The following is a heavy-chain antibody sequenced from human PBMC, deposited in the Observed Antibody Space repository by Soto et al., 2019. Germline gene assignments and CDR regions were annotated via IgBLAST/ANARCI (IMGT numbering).Heavy chain of an antibody. D-gene: IGHD1-1*01. CDR3: ATGSFTSTGGRIGYHYNAMDV. Sequence: SVKVSCKSSGGTFSSHSINWVRQAPGQGLEWMGGIIPIFGPANFAKKFQGRVTITADESTTTAYMELSSLTSEHTAVYYCATGSFTSTGGRIGYHYNAMDVWGQGTTVTVSS. J-gene: IGHJ6*02. CDR1: GGTFSSHS. V-gene: IGHV1-69*13. CDR2: IIPIFGPA.